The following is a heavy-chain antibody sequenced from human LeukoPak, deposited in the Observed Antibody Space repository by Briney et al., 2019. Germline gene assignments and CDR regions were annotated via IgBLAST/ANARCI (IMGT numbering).Heavy chain of an antibody. D-gene: IGHD3-9*01. CDR1: GYTLTSYF. V-gene: IGHV1-46*01. Sequence: ASVKVSCKASGYTLTSYFIHWVRQAPGQGLEWMGIINPSGGSTSYAQKFQGRVTMTRDTSISTAYMELSRLRSDDTAVYYCARSSRYDIWTGYPYWGQGTLVTVSP. CDR3: ARSSRYDIWTGYPY. J-gene: IGHJ4*02. CDR2: INPSGGST.